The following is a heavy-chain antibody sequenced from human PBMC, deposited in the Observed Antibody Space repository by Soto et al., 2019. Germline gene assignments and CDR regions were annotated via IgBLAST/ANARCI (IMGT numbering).Heavy chain of an antibody. CDR3: ARDGASGYYGDFDY. J-gene: IGHJ4*02. CDR1: GFTFSSYR. V-gene: IGHV3-30*14. Sequence: GGSLRLSCAASGFTFSSYRMHWVRQAPGKGLEWVALISYDGSNKYYADSVKGRFTISRDNSKNTLYLQVNSLRTEDTALFYCARDGASGYYGDFDYWGQGTLVTVSS. D-gene: IGHD5-12*01. CDR2: ISYDGSNK.